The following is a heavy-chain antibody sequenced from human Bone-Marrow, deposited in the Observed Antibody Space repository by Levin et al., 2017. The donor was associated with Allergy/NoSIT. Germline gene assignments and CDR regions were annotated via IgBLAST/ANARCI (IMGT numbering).Heavy chain of an antibody. D-gene: IGHD5-12*01. CDR2: IYFSGRT. J-gene: IGHJ4*02. CDR3: VAGSGYQDF. CDR1: GGSISSRAHH. V-gene: IGHV4-39*01. Sequence: SETLSLTCTVSGGSISSRAHHWGWIRQPPGKGLEWIGSIYFSGRTFYNPSLESRLTISVDTSKNPFSLKLSSVTAADTAVFYCVAGSGYQDFWGQGILIAVSS.